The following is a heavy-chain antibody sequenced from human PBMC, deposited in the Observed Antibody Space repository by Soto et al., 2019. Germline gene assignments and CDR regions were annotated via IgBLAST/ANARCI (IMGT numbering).Heavy chain of an antibody. J-gene: IGHJ3*02. CDR1: GGTLSDHG. CDR2: TIPVFNTA. CDR3: ARGVHGLGNYYTGPSAFDI. Sequence: QVQLEQSGAEVKKPGSSVKVSCKASGGTLSDHGVAWLRQAPGQGLEWMGGTIPVFNTAKYAQKFQGRVTVTADKFTAVAYMALRRLRPEDTAFYFCARGVHGLGNYYTGPSAFDIWGQGTVVIVSS. D-gene: IGHD3-10*01. V-gene: IGHV1-69*06.